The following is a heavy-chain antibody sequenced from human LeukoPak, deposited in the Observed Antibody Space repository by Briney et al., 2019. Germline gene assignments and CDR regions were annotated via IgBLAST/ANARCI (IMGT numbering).Heavy chain of an antibody. CDR1: GGSFSGYY. J-gene: IGHJ4*02. V-gene: IGHV4-34*01. D-gene: IGHD1-14*01. CDR3: ATSPGRMNKDYFDY. CDR2: INHSGST. Sequence: SETLSLTCAVYGGSFSGYYWSWIRQPPGRGLEWIGEINHSGSTNYNPSLKSRVTISVDTSKNQFSLKLSSVTAADTAVYYCATSPGRMNKDYFDYWGQGTLVTVSS.